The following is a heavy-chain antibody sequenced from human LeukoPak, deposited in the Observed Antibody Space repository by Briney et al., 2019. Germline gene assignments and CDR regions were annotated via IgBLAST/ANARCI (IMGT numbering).Heavy chain of an antibody. V-gene: IGHV3-48*04. CDR1: GFTFSSYS. D-gene: IGHD6-6*01. CDR2: ISSSSSTI. J-gene: IGHJ3*02. CDR3: ARDRSSSSDAFDI. Sequence: GGSLRLSCAASGFTFSSYSMNWVRQAPGKGLEWVSYISSSSSTIYYADSVKGRFTISRDNAKNSLYLQMNSLRAEDTAVYYCARDRSSSSDAFDIWGQGTMVTVSS.